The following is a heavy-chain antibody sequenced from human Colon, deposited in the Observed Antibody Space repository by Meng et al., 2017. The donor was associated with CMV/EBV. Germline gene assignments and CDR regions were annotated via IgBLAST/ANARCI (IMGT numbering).Heavy chain of an antibody. V-gene: IGHV1-2*02. Sequence: ASVKVSCKASGYTFIGYYMHWVRQAPGQGLEWMGWINPNSGVTNYAQKFQGRVTMTRDTSISTAYMELSSLRSDDTAVYYCVAARSGYYAHFDYWGQGTLVTVS. J-gene: IGHJ4*02. CDR3: VAARSGYYAHFDY. D-gene: IGHD3-3*01. CDR1: GYTFIGYY. CDR2: INPNSGVT.